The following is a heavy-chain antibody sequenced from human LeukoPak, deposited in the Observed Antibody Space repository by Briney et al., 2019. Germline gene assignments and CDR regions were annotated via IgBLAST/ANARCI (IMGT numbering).Heavy chain of an antibody. V-gene: IGHV1-2*07. CDR1: GYTFTADY. J-gene: IGHJ4*02. CDR3: ARVRLEQWLVLDY. Sequence: GASVKVSCKASGYTFTADYIHWVRQAPGQGLEWMGWINPHSGGTNYAHKFQGRVTMTRDTSTSTAYMELRSLRSDDTAVYYCARVRLEQWLVLDYWGQGTLVTVSS. D-gene: IGHD6-19*01. CDR2: INPHSGGT.